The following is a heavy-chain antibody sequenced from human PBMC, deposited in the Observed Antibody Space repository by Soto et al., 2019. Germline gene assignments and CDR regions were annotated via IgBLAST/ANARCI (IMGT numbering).Heavy chain of an antibody. Sequence: GGSLRLSCAASGFTFSSYAMHWLRQAPGKGLEWVAVISYDGSNKYYADSVKGRFTISRDNSKNTLYLQMNSLRAEDTAVYYCAREELELPGYWGQGTLVTVSS. CDR3: AREELELPGY. CDR2: ISYDGSNK. D-gene: IGHD1-7*01. CDR1: GFTFSSYA. V-gene: IGHV3-30-3*01. J-gene: IGHJ4*02.